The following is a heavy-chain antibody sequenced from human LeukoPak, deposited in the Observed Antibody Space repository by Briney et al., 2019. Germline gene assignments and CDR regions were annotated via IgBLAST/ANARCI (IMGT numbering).Heavy chain of an antibody. CDR1: GGSFSGYY. CDR2: INHSGST. Sequence: SETLSLTCAVYGGSFSGYYWSWIRQPPGKGLEWIGEINHSGSTNYNPSLKSRVTISVDTSKNQFSLKLSSVTAADTAVYYCARGEPIAMIVVVTTRYFQHWGQGTLVTVSS. CDR3: ARGEPIAMIVVVTTRYFQH. J-gene: IGHJ1*01. D-gene: IGHD3-22*01. V-gene: IGHV4-34*01.